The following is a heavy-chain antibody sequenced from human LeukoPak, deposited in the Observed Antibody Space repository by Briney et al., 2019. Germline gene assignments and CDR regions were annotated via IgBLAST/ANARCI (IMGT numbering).Heavy chain of an antibody. CDR2: IYYSGST. V-gene: IGHV4-39*01. Sequence: PSETLSLSRTVSGGSISSSSYYWGWIRQPPGKGLEWIGSIYYSGSTYYNPSLKSRVTISVDTSKNQFSLKLSSVTAADTAVYYCARHPPTYYDILTSYNDYWGQGTVTTVSS. D-gene: IGHD3-9*01. CDR1: GGSISSSSYY. CDR3: ARHPPTYYDILTSYNDY. J-gene: IGHJ4*02.